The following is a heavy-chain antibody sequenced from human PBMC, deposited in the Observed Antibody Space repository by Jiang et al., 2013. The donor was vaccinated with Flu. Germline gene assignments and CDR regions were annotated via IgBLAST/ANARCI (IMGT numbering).Heavy chain of an antibody. CDR3: ARTITIFGVVIMYYFDY. V-gene: IGHV7-4-1*01. Sequence: SVKVSCKASGYTFTSYAMNWVRQAPGQGLEWMGWINTNTGNPTYAQGFTGRFVFSLDTSVSTAYLQICSLKAEDTAVYYCARTITIFGVVIMYYFDYWGQGTLVTVSS. CDR1: GYTFTSYA. J-gene: IGHJ4*02. D-gene: IGHD3-3*01. CDR2: INTNTGNP.